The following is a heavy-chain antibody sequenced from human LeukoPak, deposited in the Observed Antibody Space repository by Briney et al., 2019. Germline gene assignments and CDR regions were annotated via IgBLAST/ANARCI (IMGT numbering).Heavy chain of an antibody. D-gene: IGHD1-26*01. J-gene: IGHJ4*02. CDR1: GGTFSGYY. Sequence: PSETLSLTCAVYGGTFSGYYWSWIRQPPGKGLEWIGEINHSGSTNYNPSLKSRVTISIDTSKNQFSLKLSSVTAADTAVYYCARHGIAGRFDYWGQGTLVTVSS. CDR3: ARHGIAGRFDY. CDR2: INHSGST. V-gene: IGHV4-34*01.